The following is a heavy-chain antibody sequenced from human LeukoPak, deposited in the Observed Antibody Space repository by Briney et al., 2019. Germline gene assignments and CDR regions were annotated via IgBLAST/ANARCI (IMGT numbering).Heavy chain of an antibody. CDR1: GGSISSYY. D-gene: IGHD6-13*01. V-gene: IGHV4-59*08. J-gene: IGHJ6*02. Sequence: SETLSLTCTVSGGSISSYYWSWIRQPPGKGLEWIGYIYYSGSTNYNPSLKSRVTISVDTSKNQFSLKLSSVTAADTAVCYCARNIAAAGLYYYGMDVWGQGTTVTVSS. CDR2: IYYSGST. CDR3: ARNIAAAGLYYYGMDV.